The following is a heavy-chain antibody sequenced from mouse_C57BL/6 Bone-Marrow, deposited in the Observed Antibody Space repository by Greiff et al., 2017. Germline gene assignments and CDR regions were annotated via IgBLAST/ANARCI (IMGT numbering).Heavy chain of an antibody. J-gene: IGHJ4*01. CDR1: GYTFPSYW. D-gene: IGHD1-1*02. CDR3: ARWALLRWMDY. Sequence: VQLQQSGAELVKPGASVKLSCKASGYTFPSYWMHWVKQRPGQGLEWIGMIHPNSGSTNYNEKFKSKATLTVDKSSSTAYMQLSSLTSEDSAVYYCARWALLRWMDYWGQGTSVTVSS. V-gene: IGHV1-64*01. CDR2: IHPNSGST.